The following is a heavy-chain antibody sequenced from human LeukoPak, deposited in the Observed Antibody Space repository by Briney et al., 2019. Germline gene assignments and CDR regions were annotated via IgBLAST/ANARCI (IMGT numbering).Heavy chain of an antibody. Sequence: PGGSPRLSCAASGFTVSSNYMSWVRQAPGKGLEWVSVIYSGGSTYYADSVKGRFTISRDNSKNTLYLQMNSLRAEDTAVYYCARVDPDIAAPTYWGQGTLVTVSS. J-gene: IGHJ4*02. CDR2: IYSGGST. CDR3: ARVDPDIAAPTY. CDR1: GFTVSSNY. V-gene: IGHV3-53*01. D-gene: IGHD6-6*01.